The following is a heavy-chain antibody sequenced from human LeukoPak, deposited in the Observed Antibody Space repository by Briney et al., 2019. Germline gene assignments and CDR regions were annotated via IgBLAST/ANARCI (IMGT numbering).Heavy chain of an antibody. D-gene: IGHD6-19*01. V-gene: IGHV3-33*06. CDR2: IWYDGSDE. CDR3: AKDSDIAVAGSDDALDV. J-gene: IGHJ3*01. CDR1: GFTFSSYG. Sequence: GGSLRLSCAASGFTFSSYGMHWVRQAPGKGLEWVAVIWYDGSDEYYVDSVKGRFTISRDNSKNTLFLQMNSLRPEDTAVYYCAKDSDIAVAGSDDALDVWGQGTMVTVSS.